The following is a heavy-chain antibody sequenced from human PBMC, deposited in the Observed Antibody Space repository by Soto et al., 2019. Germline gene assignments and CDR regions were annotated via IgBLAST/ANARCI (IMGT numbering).Heavy chain of an antibody. J-gene: IGHJ6*02. D-gene: IGHD7-27*01. CDR3: AIPLGINYYYYGMDV. Sequence: ASVKVSCKASGYTFTSFDINWVRQATGQGLEWMGWMNPNSGNTGFAQRLQGRVTMTRNTSISTAYMELSSLRSEDTAVYYCAIPLGINYYYYGMDVWGQGTTVTVSS. CDR1: GYTFTSFD. V-gene: IGHV1-8*01. CDR2: MNPNSGNT.